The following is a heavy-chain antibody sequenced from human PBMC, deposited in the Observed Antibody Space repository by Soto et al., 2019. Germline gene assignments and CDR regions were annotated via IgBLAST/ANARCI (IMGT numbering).Heavy chain of an antibody. V-gene: IGHV4-39*01. CDR3: SRYGKEPSYGMDV. CDR1: GDSIASGSYY. J-gene: IGHJ6*02. CDR2: IYYGGGT. Sequence: ASETLSLTCTVSGDSIASGSYYWGWIRQSPGEGLEWIGSIYYGGGTYYNPSLKSRLTISVDRSLNQVSLRLTSVTAADTAVYYFSRYGKEPSYGMDVWGHGTTVTVSS. D-gene: IGHD1-1*01.